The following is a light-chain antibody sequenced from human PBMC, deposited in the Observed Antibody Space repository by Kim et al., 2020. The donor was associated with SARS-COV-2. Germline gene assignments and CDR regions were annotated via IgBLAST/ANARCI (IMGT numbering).Light chain of an antibody. CDR1: QSFSSS. CDR2: DAS. CDR3: QQRDNWPLT. J-gene: IGKJ1*01. Sequence: LAPGERATLSCRASQSFSSSLAWYQQKPGQAPSLLIYDASSRATGIPARFSGSGSGTDFTLTISSLEPEDFAVYYCQQRDNWPLTFGQGTNVDIK. V-gene: IGKV3-11*01.